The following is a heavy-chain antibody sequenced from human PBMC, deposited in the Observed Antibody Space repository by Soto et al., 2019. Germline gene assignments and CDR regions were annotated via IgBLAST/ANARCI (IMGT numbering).Heavy chain of an antibody. Sequence: QVQLQESGPGLVKPSQTLSLTCTVSGGSISSGDYYWSWIRQPPGKGLEWIGYIYYSGSTYYNPSRKXRXTXPVDTAKNPSSLKLSSVTAADTAVYYCARGYSGYDHWGQGTLVTVSS. CDR2: IYYSGST. CDR1: GGSISSGDYY. J-gene: IGHJ5*02. D-gene: IGHD5-12*01. V-gene: IGHV4-30-4*01. CDR3: ARGYSGYDH.